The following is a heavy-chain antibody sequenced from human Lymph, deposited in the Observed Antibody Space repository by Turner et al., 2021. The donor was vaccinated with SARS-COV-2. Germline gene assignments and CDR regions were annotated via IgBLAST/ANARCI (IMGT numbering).Heavy chain of an antibody. CDR1: GGSFSGSY. V-gene: IGHV4-34*01. CDR2: VNHIGST. J-gene: IGHJ6*02. D-gene: IGHD6-19*01. CDR3: ARVVIAVAGTYPIQVYYYYGMDV. Sequence: QVLLRQSGAGLLKPSESLYLTCAVCGGSFSGSYWSWIRQPPRKGLEWIGEVNHIGSTNYNPSLKSRVTISVDTSKNQFTLRLTSVTAADSAVYYCARVVIAVAGTYPIQVYYYYGMDVWGQGTTVTVSS.